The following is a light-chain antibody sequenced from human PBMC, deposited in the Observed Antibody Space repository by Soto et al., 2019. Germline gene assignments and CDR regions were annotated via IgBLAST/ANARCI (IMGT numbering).Light chain of an antibody. CDR1: SSDVGGYNY. V-gene: IGLV2-11*01. J-gene: IGLJ1*01. CDR2: DVS. CDR3: CSYAVSYYV. Sequence: QSALTQPRSVSGSPGQSVTISCTGTSSDVGGYNYVSWYQQHPGKAPKLMIYDVSKRPSGVPDRFSGSKSGNTASLTISGLQAEDEADYYCCSYAVSYYVFGTWTKVTVL.